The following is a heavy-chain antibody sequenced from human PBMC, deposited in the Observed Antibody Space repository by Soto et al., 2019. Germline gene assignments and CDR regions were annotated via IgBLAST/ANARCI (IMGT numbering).Heavy chain of an antibody. CDR2: IIPIFGTA. D-gene: IGHD2-2*01. Sequence: QVQLVQSGAEVKKPGSSVKVSCKASGGTFSSYAISWVRQAPGQGLEWMGGIIPIFGTANYAQKFQGRVTITADNSTSTAYMELSSLRSEDTAVYYCARDLRFRSCSSTSCSYNWFDPWGQGTLVTVSS. CDR3: ARDLRFRSCSSTSCSYNWFDP. V-gene: IGHV1-69*06. J-gene: IGHJ5*02. CDR1: GGTFSSYA.